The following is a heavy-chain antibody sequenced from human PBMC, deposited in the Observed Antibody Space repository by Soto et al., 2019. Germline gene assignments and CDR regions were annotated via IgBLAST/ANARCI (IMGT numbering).Heavy chain of an antibody. J-gene: IGHJ4*02. CDR2: IKSKTDVGTT. D-gene: IGHD6-19*01. CDR3: TPLALKYSSGWYEFSD. Sequence: EVQLVESGGGWVRPGGSFSLPFQAFGLPFGNVGWNWFRQVPGRGLEWAGGIKSKTDVGTTDYVAPVKGRFTISRDDSKNTLYLQMNSLKTEDTAVYYCTPLALKYSSGWYEFSDWGQGTLVTVSS. CDR1: GLPFGNVG. V-gene: IGHV3-15*07.